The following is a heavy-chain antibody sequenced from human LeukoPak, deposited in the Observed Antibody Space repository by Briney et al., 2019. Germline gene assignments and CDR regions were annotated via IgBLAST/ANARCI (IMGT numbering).Heavy chain of an antibody. J-gene: IGHJ6*03. Sequence: SETLSLTCTVSGGSISSYHWSWIRQPPGKGLEWIGYIYYSGSTNYNPSLKSRVTISVDTSKNQFSLKLSSVTAADTAVYYCARVVGSGGSYYYYMDVWGKGTTVTVSS. D-gene: IGHD1-26*01. CDR2: IYYSGST. V-gene: IGHV4-59*01. CDR3: ARVVGSGGSYYYYMDV. CDR1: GGSISSYH.